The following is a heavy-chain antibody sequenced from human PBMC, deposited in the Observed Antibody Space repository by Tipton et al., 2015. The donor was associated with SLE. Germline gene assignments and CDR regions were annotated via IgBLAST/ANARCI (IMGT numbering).Heavy chain of an antibody. CDR3: ARDEYRYDTTGYHLLGHFDF. V-gene: IGHV4-39*07. CDR1: GGSISRSSNY. CDR2: VYYTGNT. D-gene: IGHD3-22*01. J-gene: IGHJ4*02. Sequence: GLVKPSETLSLTCTVSGGSISRSSNYWGWIRQPPGKGLEWIGSVYYTGNTFYNPSLKSRVTISVDTSKNQFSLNLSSVTAADTAVYYCARDEYRYDTTGYHLLGHFDFWGQGTLVTVSS.